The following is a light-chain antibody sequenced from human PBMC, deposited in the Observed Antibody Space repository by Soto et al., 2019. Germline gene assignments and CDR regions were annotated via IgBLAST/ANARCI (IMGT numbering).Light chain of an antibody. CDR2: GAS. Sequence: EIVMTQSPATLSVSPGERATLSCRASQSVSSNLAWYQLKPGQAPRLLIFGASTRATSIPARFSGSGSGTEFTLTISSLQSEDFAVYYCQQYNNWPPGTFGQGTKLGSK. CDR1: QSVSSN. V-gene: IGKV3-15*01. J-gene: IGKJ2*01. CDR3: QQYNNWPPGT.